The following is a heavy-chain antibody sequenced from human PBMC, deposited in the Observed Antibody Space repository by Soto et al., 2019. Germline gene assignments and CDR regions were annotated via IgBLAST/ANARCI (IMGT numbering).Heavy chain of an antibody. Sequence: GASVKVSCKASGYTFTDYYMHWVRQAPGQGLEWMGWINPNSGGTSYAQKFQGWVTMTRDTSISTAYMELNSLRAEDTAVYYCASQYPKDIVATNSYYYGMDVWGQGTTVTVSS. CDR1: GYTFTDYY. CDR3: ASQYPKDIVATNSYYYGMDV. J-gene: IGHJ6*02. CDR2: INPNSGGT. D-gene: IGHD5-12*01. V-gene: IGHV1-2*04.